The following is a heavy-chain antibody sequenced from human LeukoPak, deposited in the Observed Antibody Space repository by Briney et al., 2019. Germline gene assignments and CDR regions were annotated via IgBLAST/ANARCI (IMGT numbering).Heavy chain of an antibody. V-gene: IGHV3-21*01. CDR2: ISSSGDYT. D-gene: IGHD3-22*01. J-gene: IGHJ4*02. Sequence: PGGSLRLSCAASGFTFSTYTMNWVRQAPGKGLEWVSSISSSGDYTYYADSVKGRFTISRDNTKNSLYLQMTSLRAEDTAVYYCARDELPDDNSGYAFDCWGQGTLVTVSS. CDR1: GFTFSTYT. CDR3: ARDELPDDNSGYAFDC.